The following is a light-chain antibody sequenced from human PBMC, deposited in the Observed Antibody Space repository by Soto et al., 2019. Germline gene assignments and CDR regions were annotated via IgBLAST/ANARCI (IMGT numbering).Light chain of an antibody. CDR1: QSVNANL. CDR2: GVS. V-gene: IGKV3-20*01. Sequence: EIVLTQSPGVVSLSPGQRATLSCRASQSVNANLLAWYQQRPGQAPRLLIYGVSTRAPGVPDRFTGSGSGTDFTLTISRLEPEDFAVYHCQQFSDTPYTFDQGTKVEIK. CDR3: QQFSDTPYT. J-gene: IGKJ2*01.